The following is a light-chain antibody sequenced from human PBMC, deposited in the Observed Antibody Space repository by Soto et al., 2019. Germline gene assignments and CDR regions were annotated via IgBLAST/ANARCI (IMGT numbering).Light chain of an antibody. CDR3: SSWTSSSSYV. J-gene: IGLJ1*01. V-gene: IGLV2-14*01. CDR2: DVS. Sequence: QSVLTQPASVSGSPGQSIVISCTGTSSDVGGYNSVSWYQQYPGKAPKLMIHDVSNRPSGVSDRFSGSKSGNTASLTISGLQAEDEADYYCSSWTSSSSYVFGSGTKVTVL. CDR1: SSDVGGYNS.